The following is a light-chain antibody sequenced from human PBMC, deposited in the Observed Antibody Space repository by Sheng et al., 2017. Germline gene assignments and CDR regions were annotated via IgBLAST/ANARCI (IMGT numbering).Light chain of an antibody. CDR1: SLRSYY. CDR3: NSRDSSGNHPWV. V-gene: IGLV3-19*01. CDR2: VKT. J-gene: IGLJ3*02. Sequence: SSELTQDPAVSVALGQTVRITCQGDSLRSYYASWYQQKPGRPLYLSSMVKTTRPSGIPDRFSGSSSGNTASLTITGAQAEDEADYYCNSRDSSGNHPWVFGGGTKLTVL.